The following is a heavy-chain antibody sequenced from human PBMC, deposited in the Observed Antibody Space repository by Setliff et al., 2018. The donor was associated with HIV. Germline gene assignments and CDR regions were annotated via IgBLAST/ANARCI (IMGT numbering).Heavy chain of an antibody. CDR2: IYTSGST. D-gene: IGHD6-13*01. J-gene: IGHJ4*02. CDR3: ARLTRITTAGH. V-gene: IGHV4-61*02. Sequence: LSLTCTVSGGSISSGSYYWSWIRQPAGKGLEWIGRIYTSGSTNYNPSLKSRVTISVDTSKNQFSLKLRSVTAADTAVYYCARLTRITTAGHWGQGTLVTVSS. CDR1: GGSISSGSYY.